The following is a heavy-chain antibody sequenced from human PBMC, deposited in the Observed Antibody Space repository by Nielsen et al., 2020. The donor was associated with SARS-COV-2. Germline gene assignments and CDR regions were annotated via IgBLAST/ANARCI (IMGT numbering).Heavy chain of an antibody. CDR3: ARHARDIVLMVYVINWFDP. CDR2: IYYSGST. D-gene: IGHD2-8*01. J-gene: IGHJ5*02. V-gene: IGHV4-39*01. Sequence: SETLSLTCTVSGGSISSGGYYWSWIRQHPGKGLEWIGYIYYSGSTYYNPSLKSRVTISVDTSKNQFSLKLSSVTAADTAVYYCARHARDIVLMVYVINWFDPWGQGTLVTVSS. CDR1: GGSISSGGYY.